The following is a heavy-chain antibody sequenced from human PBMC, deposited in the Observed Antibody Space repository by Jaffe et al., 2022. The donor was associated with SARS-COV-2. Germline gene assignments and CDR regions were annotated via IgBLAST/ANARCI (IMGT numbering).Heavy chain of an antibody. CDR2: IKQDGSEK. V-gene: IGHV3-7*03. CDR3: ARCYYDLLTGHSPGYFDL. Sequence: EVQLVESGGGLVQPGGGSLRLSCAASGLTFRSHWMSWVRQAPGRGLEWVASIKQDGSEKYYVDSVKGRFTISRDNAKDSLYLQMNSLRVEDTAVYYCARCYYDLLTGHSPGYFDLWGRGTLVTVSS. D-gene: IGHD3-9*01. J-gene: IGHJ2*01. CDR1: GLTFRSHW.